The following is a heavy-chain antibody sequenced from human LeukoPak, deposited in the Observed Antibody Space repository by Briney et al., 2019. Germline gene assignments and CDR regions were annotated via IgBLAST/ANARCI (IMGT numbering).Heavy chain of an antibody. CDR2: ISSSGSTI. CDR1: GFTFSDYY. Sequence: SGGSLRLSCAASGFTFSDYYMSWIRQAPVKGLEWVSYISSSGSTIYYADPVKGRFTISRDNAKNSLYLQMNSLRAEDTAVYYCARGYSGSYLLPADYWGQGTLVTVSS. V-gene: IGHV3-11*01. D-gene: IGHD1-26*01. J-gene: IGHJ4*02. CDR3: ARGYSGSYLLPADY.